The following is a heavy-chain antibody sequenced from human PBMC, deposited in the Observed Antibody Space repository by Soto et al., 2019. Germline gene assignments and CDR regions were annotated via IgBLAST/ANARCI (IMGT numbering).Heavy chain of an antibody. CDR3: AALLGHCSGGTCFFRWFDP. J-gene: IGHJ5*02. CDR2: ISYSGSP. D-gene: IGHD2-15*01. Sequence: SETLSLTCTVSGGSISSESYFWGWVRQPSGKGLEWVGTISYSGSPFFNPSLKGRATLSVDTSKNQFSLRLSAVTAADSAVYFCAALLGHCSGGTCFFRWFDPWGHGSLVTDSS. V-gene: IGHV4-39*01. CDR1: GGSISSESYF.